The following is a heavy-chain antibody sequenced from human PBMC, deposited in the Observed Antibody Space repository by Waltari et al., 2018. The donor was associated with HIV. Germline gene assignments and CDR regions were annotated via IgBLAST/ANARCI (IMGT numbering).Heavy chain of an antibody. Sequence: QLQLQESGPGLVKPSETLSLTCTVSGGSISSSNYYWGWIRQPPGKGLEWIGSIYSSGSTYYNPSLKSRVTRSVDTSKNQFSRKLSSVTAADTAVYYCARHRRNDIGDYWGQGTLVTVSS. D-gene: IGHD3-9*01. V-gene: IGHV4-39*01. CDR1: GGSISSSNYY. CDR3: ARHRRNDIGDY. CDR2: IYSSGST. J-gene: IGHJ4*02.